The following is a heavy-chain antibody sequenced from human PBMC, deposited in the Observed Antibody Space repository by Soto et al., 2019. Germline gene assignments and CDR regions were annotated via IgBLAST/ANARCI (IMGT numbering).Heavy chain of an antibody. CDR3: AREGTYFDY. V-gene: IGHV3-48*03. J-gene: IGHJ4*02. CDR1: GFTFSSYE. CDR2: ISSSGSTI. Sequence: GGSLGLSCAASGFTFSSYEMNWVRQAPGKGLEWVSYISSSGSTIYYADSVKGRFTISRDNAKNSLYLQMNSLRAEDTAVYYCAREGTYFDYWGQGTLVTVSS. D-gene: IGHD3-10*01.